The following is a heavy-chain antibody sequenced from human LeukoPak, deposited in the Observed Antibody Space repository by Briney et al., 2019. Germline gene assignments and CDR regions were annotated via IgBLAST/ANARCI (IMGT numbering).Heavy chain of an antibody. D-gene: IGHD6-19*01. CDR2: ISGSGSST. CDR1: GFTFSNHA. CDR3: AKGQYSSGFSYNWFDP. V-gene: IGHV3-23*01. Sequence: PGGSLRLSCAASGFTFSNHAMSWVRQAPGKGLEWVSVISGSGSSTYYVDSVRGRFTISRDNSKNTLYLQMNSLRAEDTAVYYCAKGQYSSGFSYNWFDPWGQGTLVTVSS. J-gene: IGHJ5*02.